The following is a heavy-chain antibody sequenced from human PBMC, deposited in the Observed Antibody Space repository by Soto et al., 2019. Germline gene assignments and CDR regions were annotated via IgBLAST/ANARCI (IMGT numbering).Heavy chain of an antibody. D-gene: IGHD6-13*01. J-gene: IGHJ6*02. CDR1: GFTFSSYG. Sequence: PGGSLRLSCAASGFTFSSYGMHWVRQAPGKGLEWVAVISYDGSNKYYADSVKGRFTISRDNSKNTLYLQMNSLRAEDTAVYYCAKDNQQQPYYYYGMDVWGQGTTVTVS. CDR2: ISYDGSNK. CDR3: AKDNQQQPYYYYGMDV. V-gene: IGHV3-30*18.